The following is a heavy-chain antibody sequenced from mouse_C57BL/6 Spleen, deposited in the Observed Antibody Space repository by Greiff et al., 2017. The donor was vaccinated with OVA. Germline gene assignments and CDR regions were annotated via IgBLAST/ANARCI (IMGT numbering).Heavy chain of an antibody. Sequence: VQLQQSGPELVKPGASVKISCKASGYTFTDYYMNWVKQSHGKSLEWIGDINPNNGGTSYKQKFKGQATLTVDKSSSTAYMELSSLTSEDSAVYYCTIVKDNYDCDVGGLDYWGQGTSVTVSS. V-gene: IGHV1-26*01. J-gene: IGHJ4*01. CDR2: INPNNGGT. CDR3: TIVKDNYDCDVGGLDY. D-gene: IGHD2-4*01. CDR1: GYTFTDYY.